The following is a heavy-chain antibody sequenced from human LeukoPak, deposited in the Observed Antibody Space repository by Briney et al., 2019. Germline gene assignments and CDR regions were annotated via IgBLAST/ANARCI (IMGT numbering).Heavy chain of an antibody. CDR3: ARDVRYASGWSTPES. CDR2: IYSSGGA. V-gene: IGHV4-4*07. D-gene: IGHD6-19*01. J-gene: IGHJ5*02. Sequence: KPAVPQSLPCTLSVHSIINHYGSWLPHPAGKAPEWLGRIYSSGGAYYSASLKGRVSMSIDTSNNHFSLNLTSVTAADTAFYFCARDVRYASGWSTPESWGQGTLVTVSS. CDR1: VHSIINHY.